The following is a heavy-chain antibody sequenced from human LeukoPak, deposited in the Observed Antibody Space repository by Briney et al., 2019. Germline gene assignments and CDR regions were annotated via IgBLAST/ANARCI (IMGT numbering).Heavy chain of an antibody. D-gene: IGHD1-1*01. J-gene: IGHJ4*02. CDR3: ARGPELERFDY. Sequence: GASVKVSRKASGGTFSSYIISWVRQAPGQGLEWMGGIIPIFGTANYAQKFQGRVTITTDESTSTAYMELSSLRSEDTAVYYCARGPELERFDYWGQGTLVTVSS. CDR2: IIPIFGTA. CDR1: GGTFSSYI. V-gene: IGHV1-69*05.